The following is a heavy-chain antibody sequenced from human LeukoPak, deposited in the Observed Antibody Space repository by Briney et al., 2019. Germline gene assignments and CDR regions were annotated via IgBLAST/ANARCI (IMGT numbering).Heavy chain of an antibody. Sequence: GGSLRLSCAASGFTFRNYWMSWIRQAPGRGLEWVANIKLDGTQKNYIQSVRGRFTISRDNARNLLYLQLSSLRAEDTAVYYCTRDFWTDYWGQGTLVTVSS. CDR2: IKLDGTQK. V-gene: IGHV3-7*01. CDR1: GFTFRNYW. D-gene: IGHD3/OR15-3a*01. J-gene: IGHJ4*02. CDR3: TRDFWTDY.